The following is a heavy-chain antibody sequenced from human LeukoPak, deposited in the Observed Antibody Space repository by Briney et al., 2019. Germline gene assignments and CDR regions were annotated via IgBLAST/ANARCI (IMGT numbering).Heavy chain of an antibody. J-gene: IGHJ4*02. V-gene: IGHV3-23*01. D-gene: IGHD1-26*01. Sequence: TGGSLRLSCAASGFTFSTYAMSWVRQTPEKGLEWVSAISGSGGSTYYADSVKGRFTISRDNAKNSLYLQMNSLRAEDTAVYYCARGEGLWGQGTLVTVSS. CDR3: ARGEGL. CDR1: GFTFSTYA. CDR2: ISGSGGST.